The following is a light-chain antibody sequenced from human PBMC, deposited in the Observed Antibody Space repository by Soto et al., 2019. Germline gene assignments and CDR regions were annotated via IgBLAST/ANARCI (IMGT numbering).Light chain of an antibody. J-gene: IGLJ1*01. CDR2: EVS. V-gene: IGLV2-23*02. Sequence: QSVLTQPAYVSGSPGQSITISCTGTSSDVGSYNLVSWYQQHPGKAPKLMIYEVSKRPSGVSNRFSGSKSGNTASLTISGLQAEDEADYYCCSYAGSSTFAYVFGTGTKVTVL. CDR3: CSYAGSSTFAYV. CDR1: SSDVGSYNL.